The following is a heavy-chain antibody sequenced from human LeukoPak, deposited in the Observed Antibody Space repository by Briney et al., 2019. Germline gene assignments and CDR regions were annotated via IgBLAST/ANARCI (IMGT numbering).Heavy chain of an antibody. V-gene: IGHV3-48*02. Sequence: GGSLRLSCAASGFTFSSYSMNWVRQAPGKGLEWVSYISSSSSTIYYADSVKGRFTISRDNAKNSLYLQMNGLRDEDTAVYYCARDKIVGATNFDYWGQGTLVTVSS. D-gene: IGHD1-26*01. J-gene: IGHJ4*02. CDR3: ARDKIVGATNFDY. CDR1: GFTFSSYS. CDR2: ISSSSSTI.